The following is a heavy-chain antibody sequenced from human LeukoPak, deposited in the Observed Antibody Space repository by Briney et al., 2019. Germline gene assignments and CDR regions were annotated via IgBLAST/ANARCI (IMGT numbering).Heavy chain of an antibody. Sequence: PGGSLRLSCAASGFTFSSYAINWVRQAPGKGLEWVAVLSSDGTNKYYADSVKGRITISRDNSKNTLYLQMNSLRAEDTAVYYCAREGYSSGWQKTYYFDYWGQGTLVTVSS. CDR3: AREGYSSGWQKTYYFDY. D-gene: IGHD6-19*01. V-gene: IGHV3-30-3*01. CDR2: LSSDGTNK. CDR1: GFTFSSYA. J-gene: IGHJ4*02.